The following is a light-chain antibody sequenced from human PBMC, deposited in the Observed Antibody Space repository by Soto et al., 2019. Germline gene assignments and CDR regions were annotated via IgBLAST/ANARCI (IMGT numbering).Light chain of an antibody. V-gene: IGLV4-69*01. J-gene: IGLJ2*01. CDR2: LNSDGSH. CDR1: SGHSSYA. Sequence: QLVLTQSPSASASLGASVKLTCTLSSGHSSYAIAWHQQQPEKGPRYLMNLNSDGSHSKGDGIPDRFSGSSSGAERYLTISSLQSEDEADYYCQTWATGIPVFGGGTKVTVL. CDR3: QTWATGIPV.